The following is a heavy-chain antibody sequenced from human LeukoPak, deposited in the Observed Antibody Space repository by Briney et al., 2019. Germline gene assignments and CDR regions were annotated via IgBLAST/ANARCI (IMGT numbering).Heavy chain of an antibody. J-gene: IGHJ3*02. V-gene: IGHV3-11*01. CDR2: ISSSGSTI. CDR3: ARDKLAQDAFDI. Sequence: PGGSLRLSCAASGFTFSDYYMSWIRQAPGKGLEWVSYISSSGSTIYYADSVKGRFTISRDNAKSSLYLQMNSLRAEDTAVYYCARDKLAQDAFDIWGQGTMVTVSS. CDR1: GFTFSDYY. D-gene: IGHD6-13*01.